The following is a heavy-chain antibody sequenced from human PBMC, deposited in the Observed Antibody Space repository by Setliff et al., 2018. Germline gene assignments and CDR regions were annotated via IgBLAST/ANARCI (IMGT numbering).Heavy chain of an antibody. CDR2: ISYDGAT. D-gene: IGHD4-4*01. J-gene: IGHJ4*02. CDR1: DDSFYSSSYY. Sequence: SETLSLTCSVSDDSFYSSSYYWAWIRQPPGRGLEWIGSISYDGATNYNSSLKSRVAMSLDVPERQFALKLSSVTAVDAAVYYCAREGRWDYSYPIYWGQGIRVTVS. V-gene: IGHV4-39*01. CDR3: AREGRWDYSYPIY.